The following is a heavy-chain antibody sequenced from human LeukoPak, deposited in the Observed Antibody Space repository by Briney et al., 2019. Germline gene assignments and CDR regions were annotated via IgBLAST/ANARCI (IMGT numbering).Heavy chain of an antibody. D-gene: IGHD4-17*01. J-gene: IGHJ4*02. CDR2: ISYNGDT. V-gene: IGHV4-39*01. CDR1: GDSINNSPYF. Sequence: PSETLSLTCVDPGDSINNSPYFWGWVRQPPGKGLEWVASISYNGDTYFNPSLKSRLIVSVDTSKNQFFLRLSSVTAADTAIYFCARRADYGNSYFDSWGQGALVTVSS. CDR3: ARRADYGNSYFDS.